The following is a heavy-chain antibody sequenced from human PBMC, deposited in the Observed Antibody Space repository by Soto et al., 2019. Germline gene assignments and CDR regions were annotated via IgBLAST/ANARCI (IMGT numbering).Heavy chain of an antibody. CDR3: ARVRYCSSTSCYADAFDI. V-gene: IGHV3-20*04. CDR2: INWNGGST. J-gene: IGHJ3*02. CDR1: GFTFDDHG. D-gene: IGHD2-2*01. Sequence: PGGSLRLSCAASGFTFDDHGMSWVRQAPGKGLEWVSGINWNGGSTGYADSVKGRFTISRDNAKNSLYLQMNSLRAEDTALYYCARVRYCSSTSCYADAFDIWGQGTMVTVSS.